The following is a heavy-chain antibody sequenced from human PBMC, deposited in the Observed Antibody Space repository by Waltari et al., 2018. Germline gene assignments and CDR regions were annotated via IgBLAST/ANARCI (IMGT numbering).Heavy chain of an antibody. V-gene: IGHV4-61*02. J-gene: IGHJ4*02. CDR1: GGSISSGSYY. CDR3: ARTGYSSSWLVY. CDR2: IYTSWST. Sequence: QVQLQESGPGLVKPSQTLSLTCTVSGGSISSGSYYWSWIRQPAGKGLEWIGRIYTSWSTNYNPSLKSRVTISVDTSKNQFSLKRSSVTAADTAVYYCARTGYSSSWLVYWGQGTLVTVSS. D-gene: IGHD6-13*01.